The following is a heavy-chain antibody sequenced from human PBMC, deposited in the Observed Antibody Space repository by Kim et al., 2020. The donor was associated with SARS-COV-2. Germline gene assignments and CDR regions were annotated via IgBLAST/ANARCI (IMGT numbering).Heavy chain of an antibody. Sequence: SETLSLTCTVSGGSISSGGYYWSWIRQHPGKGLEWIGYIYYSGSTYYNPSLKSRVTISVDTSKNQFSLKLSSVTAADTAVYYCARDLVVRGLGIDYWGQGTLVTVSS. V-gene: IGHV4-31*03. D-gene: IGHD3-10*01. CDR1: GGSISSGGYY. CDR2: IYYSGST. J-gene: IGHJ4*02. CDR3: ARDLVVRGLGIDY.